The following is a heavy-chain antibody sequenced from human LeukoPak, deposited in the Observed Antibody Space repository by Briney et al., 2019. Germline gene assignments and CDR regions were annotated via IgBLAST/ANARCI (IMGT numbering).Heavy chain of an antibody. CDR2: INSDGSST. CDR3: ASGTTVLYGYMDV. J-gene: IGHJ6*03. D-gene: IGHD4-17*01. CDR1: GFTFSSYW. Sequence: SGGSLRLSCAASGFTFSSYWMHWVRQAPGKGLVWVSRINSDGSSTSYADSVKGRFTISRDNAKNTLYLQMNSLRAEDTAVYYCASGTTVLYGYMDVWGKGTTVTISS. V-gene: IGHV3-74*01.